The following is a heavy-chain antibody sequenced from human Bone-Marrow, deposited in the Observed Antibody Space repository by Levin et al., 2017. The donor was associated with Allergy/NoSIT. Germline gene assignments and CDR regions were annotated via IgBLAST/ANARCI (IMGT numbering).Heavy chain of an antibody. V-gene: IGHV1-69*11. Sequence: AASVKVSCKASGGTFSSSATSWLRQAPGQGLDWIGQSVPILGTSNYAQKFQGRVTITADESTSASYMELRSLTSEDTAVYYCARIGVRGYNYGLYNMDVWGQGTTVTVSS. CDR1: GGTFSSSA. D-gene: IGHD5-18*01. J-gene: IGHJ6*02. CDR3: ARIGVRGYNYGLYNMDV. CDR2: SVPILGTS.